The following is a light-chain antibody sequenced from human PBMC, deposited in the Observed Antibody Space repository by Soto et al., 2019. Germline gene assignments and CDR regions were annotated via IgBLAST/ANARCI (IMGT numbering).Light chain of an antibody. V-gene: IGKV1-33*01. J-gene: IGKJ2*01. CDR2: DAS. CDR3: QQYDDLPPYT. Sequence: DIQMTQSPSSLSASVGDRVTITCQASQDINKYLNWYQQKPGKAPKLLIYDASSLETGVPSRFSGSGSGTDFTFTITSLQPEDIATYYCQQYDDLPPYTFGPGTKLEIK. CDR1: QDINKY.